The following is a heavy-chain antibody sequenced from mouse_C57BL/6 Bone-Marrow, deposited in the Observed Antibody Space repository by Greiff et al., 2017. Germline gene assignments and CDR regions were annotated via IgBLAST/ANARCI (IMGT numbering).Heavy chain of an antibody. CDR2: IDPSDSST. CDR1: GYTFTSYW. J-gene: IGHJ4*01. CDR3: ERSVIGAMDY. D-gene: IGHD1-1*01. Sequence: VQLQQPGAELVMPGASVKLSCKASGYTFTSYWMHWVKQRPGQGLEWIGEIDPSDSSTNYNQKFKGKSTLTVDTSSSTAYMQLSSLTSEESAVYNGERSVIGAMDYWGQGTSVTVSS. V-gene: IGHV1-69*01.